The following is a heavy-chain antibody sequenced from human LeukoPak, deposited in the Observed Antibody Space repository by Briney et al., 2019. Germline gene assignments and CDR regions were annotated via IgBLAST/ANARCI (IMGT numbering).Heavy chain of an antibody. CDR1: GCTFSRYA. CDR3: ARLVSSRSGKKNYGMDV. D-gene: IGHD6-13*01. CDR2: IIPILGIA. V-gene: IGHV1-69*04. Sequence: AAVTVSCKASGCTFSRYAISWVRQAPGQGLEWMGRIIPILGIANYAQKFQGRVTITADKSTSTDYMELSSLRSEDAAVYYCARLVSSRSGKKNYGMDVWGQGTTVTVSS. J-gene: IGHJ6*02.